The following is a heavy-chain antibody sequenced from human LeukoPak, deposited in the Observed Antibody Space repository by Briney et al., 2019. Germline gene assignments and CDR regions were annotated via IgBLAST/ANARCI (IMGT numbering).Heavy chain of an antibody. CDR2: INSDGSST. D-gene: IGHD1-26*01. CDR1: GFTFSSHW. V-gene: IGHV3-74*01. Sequence: GGSLRLSCAASGFTFSSHWMHWVRQAPGKGLVWVSRINSDGSSTNYADSVKGRFTISRDSAKNTLYLQINSLRAEDTAVYYCAGTRVGDYWGQGTLVTVSS. CDR3: AGTRVGDY. J-gene: IGHJ4*02.